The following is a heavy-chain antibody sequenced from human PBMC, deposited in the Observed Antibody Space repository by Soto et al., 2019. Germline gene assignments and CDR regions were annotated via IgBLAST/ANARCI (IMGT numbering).Heavy chain of an antibody. CDR3: ARAPVGHYYDSSGFGY. CDR1: GYTFTSYG. J-gene: IGHJ4*02. D-gene: IGHD3-22*01. Sequence: QVQLVQSGAEVKKPGASVKVSCKASGYTFTSYGISWVRQAPGQGLEWMGWISAYNGNTNYAQKLQGRVTMTTDTSTSTADMELRSLRSDDTVVYYCARAPVGHYYDSSGFGYWGQGTLVTVSS. CDR2: ISAYNGNT. V-gene: IGHV1-18*01.